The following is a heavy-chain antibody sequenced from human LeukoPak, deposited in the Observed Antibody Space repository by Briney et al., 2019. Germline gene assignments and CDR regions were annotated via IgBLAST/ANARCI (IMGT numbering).Heavy chain of an antibody. Sequence: SETLSLTCTVSAGSISSSSYYWGWIRQPPGKGLEWIGSIYYSGSTYYNPSLKSRVTISVDTSKNQFSLKLSSVTAADTAVYYCARHHVLRFLELVYYFDYWGQGTLVTVSS. CDR2: IYYSGST. D-gene: IGHD3-3*01. CDR3: ARHHVLRFLELVYYFDY. J-gene: IGHJ4*02. V-gene: IGHV4-39*01. CDR1: AGSISSSSYY.